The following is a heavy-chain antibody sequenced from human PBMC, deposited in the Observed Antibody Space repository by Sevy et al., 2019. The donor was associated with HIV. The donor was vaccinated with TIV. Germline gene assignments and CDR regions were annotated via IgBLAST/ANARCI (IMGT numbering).Heavy chain of an antibody. D-gene: IGHD2-15*01. V-gene: IGHV3-74*01. CDR3: ARVGAFDI. CDR2: MNTDGSST. Sequence: GGSLRLSCEASGFDFSSHWMQWVRQAPGKGLVWVSRMNTDGSSTNYADSVKGRFTISRDNAKNSLYLQMNSLRAEDTAVYYCARVGAFDIWGQGTMVTVSS. CDR1: GFDFSSHW. J-gene: IGHJ3*02.